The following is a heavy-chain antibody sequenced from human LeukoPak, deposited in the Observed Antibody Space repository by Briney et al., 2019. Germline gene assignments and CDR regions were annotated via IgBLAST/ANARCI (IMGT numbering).Heavy chain of an antibody. CDR3: ARVSYSSGWYDDYFDY. CDR2: IYYSGST. D-gene: IGHD6-19*01. CDR1: GGSISSYY. J-gene: IGHJ4*02. Sequence: SETLSLTCTVSGGSISSYYWSWIRQPPGKGLEWIGYIYYSGSTNYNSSLKSRVTISVDTSKNQFSLKLSSVTAADTAVYYCARVSYSSGWYDDYFDYWGQGTLVTVSS. V-gene: IGHV4-59*01.